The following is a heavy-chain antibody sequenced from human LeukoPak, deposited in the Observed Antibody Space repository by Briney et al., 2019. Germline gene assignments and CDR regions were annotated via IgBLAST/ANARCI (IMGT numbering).Heavy chain of an antibody. V-gene: IGHV1-69*04. J-gene: IGHJ4*02. CDR3: AMGGMTTVTTVDY. CDR2: IIPILGIA. D-gene: IGHD4-17*01. Sequence: SVKVSCKASGGTFSSYAISWVRQAPGQGLEWMVRIIPILGIANYAQKFQGRATITADKSTSTAYMELSSLRSEDTAVYYCAMGGMTTVTTVDYWGQGTLVTVSS. CDR1: GGTFSSYA.